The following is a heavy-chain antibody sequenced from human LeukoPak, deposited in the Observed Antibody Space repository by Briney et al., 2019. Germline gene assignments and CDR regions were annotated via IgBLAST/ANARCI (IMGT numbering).Heavy chain of an antibody. CDR1: GFAFSSYA. V-gene: IGHV3-30*04. CDR2: ISCPLRNT. D-gene: IGHD3-10*01. J-gene: IGHJ3*02. Sequence: GRTLRLSSAAYGFAFSSYAMHWVRQPPGTELELPPVISCPLRNTYYADSVKSRFTISRDNSKNTLYLQMHSLRAEDTAVYYCARVDYGSGSYYAFDIWGQGTRVTVSS. CDR3: ARVDYGSGSYYAFDI.